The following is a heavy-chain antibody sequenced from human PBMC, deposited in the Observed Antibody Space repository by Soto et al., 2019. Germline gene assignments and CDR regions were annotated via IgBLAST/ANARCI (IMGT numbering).Heavy chain of an antibody. CDR3: ARDLGTDYQGDYMDV. J-gene: IGHJ6*03. V-gene: IGHV4-59*01. Sequence: QVQLQESGPGLVKPSETLSLTCTVSGGSISSYYWSWIRQPPGKGLEWIGYIYYSGSTNYNPSLKSRVTISVDTSKNQFSLKLSSVTAADTAVYYCARDLGTDYQGDYMDVWGKGTTVTVSS. D-gene: IGHD2-2*01. CDR2: IYYSGST. CDR1: GGSISSYY.